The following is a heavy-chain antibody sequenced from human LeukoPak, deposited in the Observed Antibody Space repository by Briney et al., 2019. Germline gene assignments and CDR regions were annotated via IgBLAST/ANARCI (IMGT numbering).Heavy chain of an antibody. V-gene: IGHV1-46*01. CDR3: ARDQLLELLDY. D-gene: IGHD1-7*01. CDR1: GYTFTSYY. Sequence: ASVKVSCKASGYTFTSYYMHWVRQAPGQGLEWMGIINPSGGSTSYAQKFQGRVTMTRDMSTSTVYMELSSLRSDDTAVYYCARDQLLELLDYWGQGTLVTVSS. J-gene: IGHJ4*02. CDR2: INPSGGST.